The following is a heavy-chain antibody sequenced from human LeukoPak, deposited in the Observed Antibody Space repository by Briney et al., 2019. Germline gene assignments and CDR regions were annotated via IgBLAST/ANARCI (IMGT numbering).Heavy chain of an antibody. Sequence: QPGRSLRLSCTSSGFSFGDYAMSWFRQAPGKGLEWVGFIRSKPYGGTTEYAASVKGRFTISRDDSKSIAYLQMNSLKTEDTAVYYCARDLDSSGIDYWGQGTLVTVSS. D-gene: IGHD3-22*01. J-gene: IGHJ4*02. CDR3: ARDLDSSGIDY. V-gene: IGHV3-49*03. CDR2: IRSKPYGGTT. CDR1: GFSFGDYA.